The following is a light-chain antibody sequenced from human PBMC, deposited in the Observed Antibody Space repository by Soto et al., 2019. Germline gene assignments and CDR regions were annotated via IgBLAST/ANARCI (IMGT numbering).Light chain of an antibody. CDR2: DAS. V-gene: IGKV3-11*01. J-gene: IGKJ1*01. CDR3: QQFGSSRT. Sequence: VVLTQSPATLSLSPGERATLSCRASQSVSEFLAWYQQKPGQAPRLLIYDASNRATGIPARFSGSGSGTDFTLTISSLEAEDFALYYCQQFGSSRTFGQGTKVDIK. CDR1: QSVSEF.